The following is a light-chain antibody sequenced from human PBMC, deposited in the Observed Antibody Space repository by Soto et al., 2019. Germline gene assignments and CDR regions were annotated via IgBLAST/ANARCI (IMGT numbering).Light chain of an antibody. V-gene: IGKV3-15*01. CDR1: QIVISN. CDR2: GAS. CDR3: QYMRT. J-gene: IGKJ1*01. Sequence: DIMMTQSPATLSVSPGERATLSCRASQIVISNLAWYQQRPGQAPRLLIYGASTRATGVPARFSGSGSGTEFTLTISSLQPDDFGSYYCQYMRTFGQGTKVDIK.